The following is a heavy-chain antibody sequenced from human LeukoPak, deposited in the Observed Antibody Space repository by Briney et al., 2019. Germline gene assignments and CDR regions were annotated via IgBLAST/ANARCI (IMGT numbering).Heavy chain of an antibody. CDR1: GGSISSYY. CDR3: ARGAMEGPLNWFDP. J-gene: IGHJ5*02. CDR2: IYTSGST. V-gene: IGHV4-4*07. D-gene: IGHD3-3*01. Sequence: SETLSLTCTVSGGSISSYYWSWIRQPAGKGLEWIGRIYTSGSTNYNPSLKSRVTRSVDTSKNQFSLKLSSVTAADTAVYYCARGAMEGPLNWFDPWGQGTLVTVSS.